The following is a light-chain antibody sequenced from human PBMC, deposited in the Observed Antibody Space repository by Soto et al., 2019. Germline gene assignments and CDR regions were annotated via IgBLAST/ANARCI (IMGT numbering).Light chain of an antibody. CDR1: QSAFSTY. CDR2: GAS. V-gene: IGKV3-20*01. Sequence: EIVLTQSPGTLSLSPGERATLSCRASQSAFSTYLAWYQQKPGQAHRLLIYGASSRATGIPDRFSGSGSGAYFTLTISRLAPEDFAVYYCQQYGNSPWTLGQGTKVEIK. CDR3: QQYGNSPWT. J-gene: IGKJ1*01.